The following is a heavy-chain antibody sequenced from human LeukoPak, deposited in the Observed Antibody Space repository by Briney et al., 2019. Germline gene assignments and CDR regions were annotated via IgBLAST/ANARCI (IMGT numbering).Heavy chain of an antibody. D-gene: IGHD1-26*01. CDR1: GGTFSSYA. V-gene: IGHV1-69*13. CDR3: ARDRGLVGATAYYFDY. CDR2: IIPIFGTA. Sequence: SVKVSCKASGGTFSSYAISWVRQAPGQGLEWMGGIIPIFGTANYAQKFQGRVTITADESTSTAYMELSSLRSEDTAVYYCARDRGLVGATAYYFDYWGQGTLVTVSS. J-gene: IGHJ4*02.